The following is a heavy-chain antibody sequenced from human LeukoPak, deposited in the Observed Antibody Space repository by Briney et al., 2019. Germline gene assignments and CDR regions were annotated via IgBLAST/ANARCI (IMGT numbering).Heavy chain of an antibody. J-gene: IGHJ6*03. Sequence: PGGSLRLSCAASGFTVSSNYMSWVRQAPGKGLEWVSVIYSGGSTYYADSVKGRFTISRHNSKNTLYLQMNSLRAEDTAVYHCARVIAARPARRTYYYMDVWGKGTTVTVSS. D-gene: IGHD6-6*01. V-gene: IGHV3-53*01. CDR2: IYSGGST. CDR1: GFTVSSNY. CDR3: ARVIAARPARRTYYYMDV.